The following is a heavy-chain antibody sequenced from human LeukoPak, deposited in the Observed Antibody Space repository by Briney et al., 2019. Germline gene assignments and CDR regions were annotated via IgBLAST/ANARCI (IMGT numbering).Heavy chain of an antibody. CDR1: GFTFSSYW. J-gene: IGHJ4*02. CDR3: ARRAGAYSHPYDY. CDR2: IYSDNT. V-gene: IGHV3-53*01. D-gene: IGHD4/OR15-4a*01. Sequence: AGGSLRLSCAVSGFTFSSYWMSWVRQAPGKGLEWVSFIYSDNTHYSDSVKGRFTISRDNSKNTLYLQMNSLRAEDTAVYYCARRAGAYSHPYDYWGQGTLVTVSS.